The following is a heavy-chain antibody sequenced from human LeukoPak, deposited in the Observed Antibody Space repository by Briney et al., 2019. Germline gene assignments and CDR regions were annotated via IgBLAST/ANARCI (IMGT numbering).Heavy chain of an antibody. D-gene: IGHD6-13*01. CDR2: IYYSGST. Sequence: SETLSLTCTVSGGSISSYYWSWIRQPPGKGLEWIGYIYYSGSTNYNLSLKSRVTISVDTSKNQFSLRLSSVTAADTAVYYCARRYTRYGMDVWGQGTTVTVSS. CDR1: GGSISSYY. CDR3: ARRYTRYGMDV. V-gene: IGHV4-59*01. J-gene: IGHJ6*02.